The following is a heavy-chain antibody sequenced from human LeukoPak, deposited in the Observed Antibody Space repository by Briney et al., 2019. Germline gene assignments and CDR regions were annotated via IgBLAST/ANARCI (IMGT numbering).Heavy chain of an antibody. CDR3: ARAKRQQLVRGYYYYYMDV. CDR2: MNSNSGNT. Sequence: ASVKVSCKASGYTFTSYGISRVRQAPGQGLEWMGWMNSNSGNTGYAQKFQGRVTMTRNTSISTAYMELSSLRSEDTAVYYCARAKRQQLVRGYYYYYMDVWGKGTTVTVSS. V-gene: IGHV1-8*02. J-gene: IGHJ6*03. D-gene: IGHD6-13*01. CDR1: GYTFTSYG.